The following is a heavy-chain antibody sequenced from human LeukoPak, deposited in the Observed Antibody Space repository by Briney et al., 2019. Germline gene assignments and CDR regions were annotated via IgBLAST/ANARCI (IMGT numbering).Heavy chain of an antibody. D-gene: IGHD2-21*02. Sequence: GASVKVSCKASGGTFSSYAISWVRQAPGQGLEWMGGIIPILGTANYAQKFQGRVTITADESTSTAYMELSSLRSEDTAVYYCARGTLAYCGGDCYRQDAFDYWGQGTLVTVSS. J-gene: IGHJ4*02. V-gene: IGHV1-69*13. CDR2: IIPILGTA. CDR1: GGTFSSYA. CDR3: ARGTLAYCGGDCYRQDAFDY.